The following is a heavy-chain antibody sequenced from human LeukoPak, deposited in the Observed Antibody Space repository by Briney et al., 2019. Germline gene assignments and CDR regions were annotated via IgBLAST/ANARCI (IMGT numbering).Heavy chain of an antibody. CDR2: INHSGST. CDR3: ARQSGYCSSTSCYSRRFDP. D-gene: IGHD2-2*02. Sequence: GSLRLSCAASGFTFSSYSMNWIRQSPGKGLEWIGEINHSGSTNYNPSLKSRVTISVDTSKNQFSLKLSSVTAADTAVYYCARQSGYCSSTSCYSRRFDPWGQGTLVTVSS. V-gene: IGHV4-34*01. CDR1: GFTFSSYS. J-gene: IGHJ5*02.